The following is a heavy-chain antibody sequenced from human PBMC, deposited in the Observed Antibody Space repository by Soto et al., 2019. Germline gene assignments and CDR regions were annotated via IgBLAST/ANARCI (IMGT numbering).Heavy chain of an antibody. D-gene: IGHD2-2*01. V-gene: IGHV3-33*01. CDR1: GLAFGNYG. Sequence: GGSLRLSCAAYGLAFGNYGIHWVRQAPGKGLEWVAVIWSDGSSKYYGDSVKGRFTIPRDNSKNTVYLQMNSLRAEDTAVYYCARDWWYVPAVQETVSQIDYWCQGTLVSVSS. CDR2: IWSDGSSK. CDR3: ARDWWYVPAVQETVSQIDY. J-gene: IGHJ4*02.